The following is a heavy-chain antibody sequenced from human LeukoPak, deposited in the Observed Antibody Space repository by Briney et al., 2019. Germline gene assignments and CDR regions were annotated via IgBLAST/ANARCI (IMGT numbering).Heavy chain of an antibody. CDR3: ATDLGYYYGMDV. V-gene: IGHV3-23*01. CDR2: LSGTGGST. D-gene: IGHD3-16*01. CDR1: GFTFSNYA. J-gene: IGHJ6*02. Sequence: GGSLRLSCAASGFTFSNYAMSWVRQAPGKGLEWVSTLSGTGGSTYYADSVKGRFTISRDNSKNTLYLQMNSLRAEDTAVYYCATDLGYYYGMDVWGQGTTVTVSS.